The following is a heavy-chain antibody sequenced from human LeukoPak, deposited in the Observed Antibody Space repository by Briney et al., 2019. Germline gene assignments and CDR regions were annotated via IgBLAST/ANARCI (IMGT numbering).Heavy chain of an antibody. CDR1: GYTFTGCY. Sequence: GASVKVSCKASGYTFTGCYMHWVRQAPGQGLEWMGIINPSGGSTTNAQKFQGRVIMTRDMSTSTVYMELSSLRSEDTAVYFCARYGHSPFFDYWGQGTLVIVSS. D-gene: IGHD4-17*01. CDR2: INPSGGST. CDR3: ARYGHSPFFDY. V-gene: IGHV1-46*01. J-gene: IGHJ4*02.